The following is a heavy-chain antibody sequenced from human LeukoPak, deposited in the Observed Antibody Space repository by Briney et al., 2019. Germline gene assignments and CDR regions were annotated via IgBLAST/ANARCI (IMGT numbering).Heavy chain of an antibody. J-gene: IGHJ6*02. CDR2: ISGSGGST. V-gene: IGHV3-23*01. Sequence: PGGCLRLSCAASGFTFSSYAMSWVRQAPGKGLEWVSAISGSGGSTYYEDSVKGRFTISRDNSKNTLYLQMNSLRAEDTAVYYCAKDQYSGSYSDYYYYGMDVWGQGTTVTVSS. CDR1: GFTFSSYA. D-gene: IGHD1-26*01. CDR3: AKDQYSGSYSDYYYYGMDV.